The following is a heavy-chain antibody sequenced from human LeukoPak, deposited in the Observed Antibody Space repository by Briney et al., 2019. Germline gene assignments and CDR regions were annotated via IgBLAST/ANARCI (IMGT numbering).Heavy chain of an antibody. D-gene: IGHD6-13*01. Sequence: HSGGSLRLSCAASGFTFSSYAMSWVRQAPGKGLEWVSAISGSGGSTYYADSVKGRFTISRDNSKNTPYLQMNSLRAEDTAVYYCAKSRSSWYGDAFDIWGQGTMVTVSS. CDR3: AKSRSSWYGDAFDI. CDR2: ISGSGGST. V-gene: IGHV3-23*01. J-gene: IGHJ3*02. CDR1: GFTFSSYA.